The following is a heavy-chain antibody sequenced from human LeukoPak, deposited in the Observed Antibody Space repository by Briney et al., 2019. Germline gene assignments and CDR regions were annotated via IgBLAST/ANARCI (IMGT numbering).Heavy chain of an antibody. D-gene: IGHD3-22*01. J-gene: IGHJ4*02. CDR3: ARFGEDSIGYYSFDY. CDR1: GYTFNTYW. CDR2: VYPGDSDT. V-gene: IGHV5-51*01. Sequence: GESLKISCKASGYTFNTYWIAWVRQMPGKGLEWMGIVYPGDSDTRYSPAFQGQVTFSADESISTAYLQWSSLKASDTAIYYCARFGEDSIGYYSFDYWGQGTLVTVSS.